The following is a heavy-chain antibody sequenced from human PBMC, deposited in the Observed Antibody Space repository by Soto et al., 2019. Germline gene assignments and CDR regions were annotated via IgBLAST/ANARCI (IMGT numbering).Heavy chain of an antibody. CDR1: GYTFTGYY. CDR2: INPNSGGT. D-gene: IGHD3-10*01. J-gene: IGHJ6*02. V-gene: IGHV1-2*04. CDR3: ARDGSGNHYGMDV. Sequence: ASVKVACKASGYTFTGYYMHWVRQAPGQGLEGMGWINPNSGGTNYAQKFQGWVTMTRDTSISTAYMELSRLRSDDTAVYYCARDGSGNHYGMDVWGQGTTVTVSS.